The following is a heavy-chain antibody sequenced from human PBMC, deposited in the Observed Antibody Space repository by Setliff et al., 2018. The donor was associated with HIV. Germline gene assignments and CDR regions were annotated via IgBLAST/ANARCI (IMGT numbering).Heavy chain of an antibody. J-gene: IGHJ4*02. CDR2: AYHRGNT. CDR1: GGSISSYF. CDR3: ARLDWFSKNFDF. V-gene: IGHV4-4*02. D-gene: IGHD3-3*01. Sequence: PSETLSLTCTVSGGSISSYFWSWVRQPPGKGLEWIGEAYHRGNTNYNPSLKSRVTMSVDKSLNQVSLKLSSVTAADTAVYFCARLDWFSKNFDFWGQGTLVTAPQ.